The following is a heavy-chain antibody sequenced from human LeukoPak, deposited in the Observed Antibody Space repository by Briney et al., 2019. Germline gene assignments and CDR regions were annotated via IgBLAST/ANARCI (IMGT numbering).Heavy chain of an antibody. D-gene: IGHD1-14*01. J-gene: IGHJ3*02. CDR2: IYTSGST. V-gene: IGHV4-39*07. Sequence: PSETLSLTCTVSAGSISSDSYYWGWIRQPPGMGLEWIGSIYTSGSTNYNPSLKSRVTISVDTSKNQFSLKLSSVTAADTAVYYCARLPVGPESSDAFDIWGQGTMVTVSS. CDR3: ARLPVGPESSDAFDI. CDR1: AGSISSDSYY.